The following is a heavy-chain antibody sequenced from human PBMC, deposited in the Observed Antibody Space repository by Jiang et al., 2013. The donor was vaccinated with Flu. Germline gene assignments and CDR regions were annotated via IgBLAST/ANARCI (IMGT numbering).Heavy chain of an antibody. Sequence: VQLVESGGGLVKPGGSLRLSCAASGFTFSSYSMNWVRQAPGKGLEWVSSISSSSSYIYYADSVKGRFTISRDNAKNSLYLQMNSLRAEDTAVYYCARGGKGSSWGNYGMDVWGQGTTVTVSS. D-gene: IGHD6-13*01. CDR3: ARGGKGSSWGNYGMDV. V-gene: IGHV3-21*01. CDR1: GFTFSSYS. CDR2: ISSSSSYI. J-gene: IGHJ6*02.